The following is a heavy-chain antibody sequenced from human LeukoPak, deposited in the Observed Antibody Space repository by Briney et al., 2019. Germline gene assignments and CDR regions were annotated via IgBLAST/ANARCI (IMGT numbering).Heavy chain of an antibody. Sequence: ASVKVSCKASGYTFTSYYMHWVRQAPGQGLEWMGIINPSGGSTSYAQKFQGRVTMTRDTSTSTVYMELSSLRSEDTAVYYCARDQAAITTPLAWSFALWGRGTLVTVSS. J-gene: IGHJ2*01. CDR1: GYTFTSYY. CDR3: ARDQAAITTPLAWSFAL. CDR2: INPSGGST. D-gene: IGHD1-14*01. V-gene: IGHV1-46*01.